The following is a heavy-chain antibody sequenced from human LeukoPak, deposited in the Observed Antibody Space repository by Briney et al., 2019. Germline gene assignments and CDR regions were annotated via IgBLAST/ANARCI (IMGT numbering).Heavy chain of an antibody. CDR2: IYYSGST. J-gene: IGHJ4*02. D-gene: IGHD3-3*01. CDR3: ARVAPPYYDFWSGYYTLAYFDY. V-gene: IGHV4-59*01. Sequence: SETLSLTCTVSGGSISSYYWSWIRQPPGKGLEWIGYIYYSGSTNYNPSLKSRVTISVDTSKNQFSLKLSSVTAADTAVYYCARVAPPYYDFWSGYYTLAYFDYWGQGTLVTVSS. CDR1: GGSISSYY.